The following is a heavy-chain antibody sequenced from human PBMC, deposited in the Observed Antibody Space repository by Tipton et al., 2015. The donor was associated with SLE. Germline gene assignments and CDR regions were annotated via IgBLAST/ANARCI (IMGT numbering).Heavy chain of an antibody. CDR1: SNYG. Sequence: SNYGMHWVRQPPGKGLEWIGSIYYSGSTYYNPSLKSRVTISVDTSKNQFSLKLSSVTAADTAVYYCARLVSWPYYFDYWGQGTLVTVSS. CDR2: IYYSGST. V-gene: IGHV4-39*07. CDR3: ARLVSWPYYFDY. D-gene: IGHD6-13*01. J-gene: IGHJ4*02.